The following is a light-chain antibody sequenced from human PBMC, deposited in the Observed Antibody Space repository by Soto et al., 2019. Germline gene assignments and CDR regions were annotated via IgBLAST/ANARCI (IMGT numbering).Light chain of an antibody. CDR1: QSVSSNY. CDR2: GAS. V-gene: IGKV3-20*01. Sequence: ETALTQSPGTLSLSPGDRATLSCRASQSVSSNYLAWYQQKPGQTPRLLISGASSRATDIPDRFSGSGSRTDFTLTISRLEPEDFAVYYCQQYSSSPITFGQGTRLEIK. CDR3: QQYSSSPIT. J-gene: IGKJ5*01.